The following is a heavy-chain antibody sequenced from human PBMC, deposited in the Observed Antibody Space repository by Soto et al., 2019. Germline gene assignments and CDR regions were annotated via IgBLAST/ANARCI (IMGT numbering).Heavy chain of an antibody. CDR3: AILYDSSGQFDY. V-gene: IGHV5-10-1*01. CDR1: GYSFTSYW. CDR2: IDPSDSYT. Sequence: LGESLKISCKGSGYSFTSYWISWVRQMPGKGLEWMGRIDPSDSYTNYSPSFQGHVTTSADKSISTAYLQWSSLKASDTAMYYCAILYDSSGQFDYWGQGTLVTVSS. J-gene: IGHJ4*02. D-gene: IGHD3-22*01.